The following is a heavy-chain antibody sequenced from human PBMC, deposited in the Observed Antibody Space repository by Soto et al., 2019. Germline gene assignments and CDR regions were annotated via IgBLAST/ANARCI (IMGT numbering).Heavy chain of an antibody. CDR2: IHYSGGATYSP. J-gene: IGHJ5*02. D-gene: IGHD3-22*01. CDR1: GASIITDGYY. V-gene: IGHV4-31*03. CDR3: ARVPSYYRASIGYQPFRP. Sequence: QVQLQESGPGLVEPSQTLSLICTVSGASIITDGYYWTWIRQHPGKGLEWLGYIHYSGGATYSPSYNPSRQSRIALRVDISKTLFSLKLTSVTAAATAVYYCARVPSYYRASIGYQPFRPCGQGTLVTVSS.